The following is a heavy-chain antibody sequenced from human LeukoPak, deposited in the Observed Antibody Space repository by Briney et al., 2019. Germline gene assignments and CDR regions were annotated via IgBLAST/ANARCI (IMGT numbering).Heavy chain of an antibody. V-gene: IGHV4-34*01. Sequence: SETLSLTCAVYGGSFSGYYWSWIRQPPGKGLEWIGEINHSGSTNYNPSLKSRVTMSVDTSKNQFSLKLSSVTAADTAVYYCARGVGNSDYWGQGALVTVSS. CDR3: ARGVGNSDY. J-gene: IGHJ4*02. CDR2: INHSGST. CDR1: GGSFSGYY. D-gene: IGHD4-23*01.